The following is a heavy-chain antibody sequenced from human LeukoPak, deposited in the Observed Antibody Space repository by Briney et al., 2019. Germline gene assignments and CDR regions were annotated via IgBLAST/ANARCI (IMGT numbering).Heavy chain of an antibody. V-gene: IGHV3-43*01. CDR1: GFTFDDYT. J-gene: IGHJ6*02. Sequence: GGSLRLSCAASGFTFDDYTMHWVRQAPGKGLEWVSLISWDGGSTYYADSVKGRFTISRDNSKNSLYLQMNSLRTEDTALYYCAKDRFPESYYYYYSMDVWGQGTTVTVSS. CDR2: ISWDGGST. CDR3: AKDRFPESYYYYYSMDV.